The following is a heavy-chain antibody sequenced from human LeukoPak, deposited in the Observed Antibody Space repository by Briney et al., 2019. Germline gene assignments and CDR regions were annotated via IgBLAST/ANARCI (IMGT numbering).Heavy chain of an antibody. CDR2: ISVYDGNT. D-gene: IGHD3-22*01. Sequence: ASVKVSCKASGYTFTSYGITWVRQAPGQGLEWMGWISVYDGNTNHAQNLQGRVTMTTDTSTSTAYMELRSLRSDDTALYYCARATYYYDSSGYSKFDYWGQGTLVTVSS. J-gene: IGHJ4*02. CDR3: ARATYYYDSSGYSKFDY. CDR1: GYTFTSYG. V-gene: IGHV1-18*01.